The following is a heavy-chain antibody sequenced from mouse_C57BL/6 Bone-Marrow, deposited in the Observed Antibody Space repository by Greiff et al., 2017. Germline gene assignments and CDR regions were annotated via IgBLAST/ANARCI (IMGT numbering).Heavy chain of an antibody. CDR2: IYPGSGNT. CDR3: ARNGCYGSGFDY. V-gene: IGHV1-76*01. CDR1: GYTFTDYY. Sequence: VMLVESGAELVRPGASVKLSCKASGYTFTDYYINWVKQRPGQGLEWIARIYPGSGNTYYNEKFKGKATLTAEKSSSTAYMQLSSLTSEDSAVYFCARNGCYGSGFDYWGQGTTLTVSS. D-gene: IGHD1-1*01. J-gene: IGHJ2*01.